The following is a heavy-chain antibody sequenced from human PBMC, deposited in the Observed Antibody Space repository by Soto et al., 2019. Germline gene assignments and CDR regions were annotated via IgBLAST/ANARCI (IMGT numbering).Heavy chain of an antibody. CDR2: ISSTTNYI. Sequence: GGSLRLSCAASGFTSTRYSMNWVRQAPGKGLEWVSSISSTTNYIYYADSMKGRFTVSRDNAKNSVYLEMNSLSAEDTAVYYCARESEDLTSNFDYWGQGTLVTVSS. CDR3: ARESEDLTSNFDY. J-gene: IGHJ4*02. V-gene: IGHV3-21*01. CDR1: GFTSTRYS.